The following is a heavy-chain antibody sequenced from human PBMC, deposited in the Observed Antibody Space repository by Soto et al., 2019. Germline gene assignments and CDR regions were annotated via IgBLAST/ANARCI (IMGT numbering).Heavy chain of an antibody. CDR3: AKEAAPEYGMDV. CDR2: ISYDGSNK. CDR1: GFTFSSYG. Sequence: PGGSLRLSCAASGFTFSSYGMHWVRQAPGKGLEWVAVISYDGSNKYYADSVKGRFTISRDNSKNTLYLQMNSLRAEDTAVYYCAKEAAPEYGMDVWGQGTTVTVSS. D-gene: IGHD6-6*01. J-gene: IGHJ6*02. V-gene: IGHV3-30*18.